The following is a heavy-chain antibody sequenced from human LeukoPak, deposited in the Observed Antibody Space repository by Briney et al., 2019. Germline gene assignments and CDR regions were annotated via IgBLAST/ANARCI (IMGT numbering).Heavy chain of an antibody. D-gene: IGHD3-10*01. J-gene: IGHJ4*02. CDR1: GFTFSSYS. Sequence: PGGSLRLSCAASGFTFSSYSMNWVRQAPGKGLEWVSSISSSSSYIYYADSVKGRFTISRDNAKNSLYLQMNSLRAEDTAVCHCARDRINYYGSGSYLRDDYWGQGTLVTVSS. CDR3: ARDRINYYGSGSYLRDDY. CDR2: ISSSSSYI. V-gene: IGHV3-21*01.